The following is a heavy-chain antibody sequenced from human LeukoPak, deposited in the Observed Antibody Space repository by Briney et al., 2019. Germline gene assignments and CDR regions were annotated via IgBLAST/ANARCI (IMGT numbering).Heavy chain of an antibody. D-gene: IGHD2-15*01. J-gene: IGHJ4*02. V-gene: IGHV3-33*01. CDR1: GFTFSSYD. Sequence: GGSLRLSCAASGFTFSSYDMHWVRQAPGKGLEWVAVIWYDGSNKYYADSVKGRFTISRDNSKNTLYLQMNSLRAEDTAVYYCAREYCSGGTCYLPGYWGQGTLVTVSS. CDR2: IWYDGSNK. CDR3: AREYCSGGTCYLPGY.